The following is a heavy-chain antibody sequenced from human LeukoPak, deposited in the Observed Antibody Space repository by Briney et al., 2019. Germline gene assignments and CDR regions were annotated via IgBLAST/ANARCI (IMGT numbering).Heavy chain of an antibody. Sequence: GGSLRLSCAASGFSFSDHEMNWVRQAPGKGLEWVSYLSSSGNAYYADSVKGRFTISRDNSKKSLYLQMTSLRVEDTAVYYCASGRGSYSPDYWGQETLVTVSS. CDR1: GFSFSDHE. D-gene: IGHD1-26*01. CDR3: ASGRGSYSPDY. V-gene: IGHV3-48*03. CDR2: LSSSGNA. J-gene: IGHJ4*02.